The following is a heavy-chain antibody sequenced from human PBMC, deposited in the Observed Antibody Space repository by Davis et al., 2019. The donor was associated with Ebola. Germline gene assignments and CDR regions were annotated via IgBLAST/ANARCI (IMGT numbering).Heavy chain of an antibody. Sequence: AASVKVSCKASGYTFTSYYMHWVRQAPGQGLEWMGRMNPNSGNTGYAQKLQGRVTMTTDTSTSTAYMELRSLRSDDTAVYYCARAPTTVTRKNWFDPWGQGTLVTVSS. CDR3: ARAPTTVTRKNWFDP. CDR2: MNPNSGNT. V-gene: IGHV1-18*04. CDR1: GYTFTSYY. D-gene: IGHD4-17*01. J-gene: IGHJ5*02.